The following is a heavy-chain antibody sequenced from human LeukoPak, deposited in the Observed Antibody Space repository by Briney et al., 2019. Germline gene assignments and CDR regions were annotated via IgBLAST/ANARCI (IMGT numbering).Heavy chain of an antibody. D-gene: IGHD3-10*01. Sequence: ASVKVSCKASGYTFTSYYMHWVRQAPGQGLEWMGIINPSGGSTSYAQKFQGRVTMTRDTSTSTVYMELSSLRSEDTAVYYCARDRRGSGSYYNLIDDWGQGTLVTVSS. CDR1: GYTFTSYY. CDR3: ARDRRGSGSYYNLIDD. CDR2: INPSGGST. V-gene: IGHV1-46*01. J-gene: IGHJ4*02.